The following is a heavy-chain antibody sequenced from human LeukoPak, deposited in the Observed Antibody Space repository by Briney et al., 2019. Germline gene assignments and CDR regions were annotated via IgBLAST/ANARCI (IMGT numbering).Heavy chain of an antibody. D-gene: IGHD2-15*01. CDR2: IYYSGST. J-gene: IGHJ4*02. Sequence: SETLSLTCTVSGGSISSSSYYWGWIRQPPGKGLEWIGSIYYSGSTYYNPSLKSRVTISVDTSKNQFSLKLSSVTAADTAVYYCARRNLYCSGGSCYSGWGRGTLVTVSS. CDR3: ARRNLYCSGGSCYSG. V-gene: IGHV4-39*07. CDR1: GGSISSSSYY.